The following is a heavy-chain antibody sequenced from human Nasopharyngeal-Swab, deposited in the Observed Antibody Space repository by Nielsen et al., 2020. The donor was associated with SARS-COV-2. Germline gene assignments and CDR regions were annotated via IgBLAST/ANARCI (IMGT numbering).Heavy chain of an antibody. CDR1: GYSFTTYW. V-gene: IGHV5-51*01. D-gene: IGHD2-2*02. Sequence: GESLKISCQGSGYSFTTYWIGWVRQMPGKGLEWMGIIYPGDSNTSYSPSFQGQVAISADKSISPAYLQWSSLKASDPAIYYCARLDCSSNSCYTNYWDYYMDVWGKGTTVTVSS. J-gene: IGHJ6*03. CDR3: ARLDCSSNSCYTNYWDYYMDV. CDR2: IYPGDSNT.